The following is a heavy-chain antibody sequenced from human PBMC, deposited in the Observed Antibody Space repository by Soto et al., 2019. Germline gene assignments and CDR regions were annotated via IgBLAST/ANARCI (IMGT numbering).Heavy chain of an antibody. Sequence: QVQLVQSGAEVKKPGASVKVSCKASGYTFTSYGISWVRQAPGQGLEWMGWISAYNGNTKYAQKLQGRVTMTTDTSRTTAYKELRSLSSDDTAVYYCARDSPPVDYWGQGTLVTVSS. J-gene: IGHJ4*02. V-gene: IGHV1-18*01. CDR2: ISAYNGNT. CDR1: GYTFTSYG. CDR3: ARDSPPVDY.